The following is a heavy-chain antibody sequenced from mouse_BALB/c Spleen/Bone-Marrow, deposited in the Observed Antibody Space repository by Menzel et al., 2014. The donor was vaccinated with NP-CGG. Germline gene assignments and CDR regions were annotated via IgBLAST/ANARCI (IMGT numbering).Heavy chain of an antibody. D-gene: IGHD1-1*01. CDR2: INPDSKTK. V-gene: IGHV4-1*02. CDR3: ARMGYYGWLAY. CDR1: GFDLRTTW. Sequence: EVKLMESGGGLVQPGGFLELSCEASGFDLRTTWLSWVRQAPGKGLEWIGEINPDSKTKNYAPSLKDKFIISRDNAKNTLYLQMSKVRSEDTALYYCARMGYYGWLAYWGQGTLVTVSA. J-gene: IGHJ3*01.